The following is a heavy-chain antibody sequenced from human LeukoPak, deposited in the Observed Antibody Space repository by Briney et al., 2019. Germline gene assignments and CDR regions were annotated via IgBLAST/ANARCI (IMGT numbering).Heavy chain of an antibody. Sequence: SETLSLTCTVSGGSISSYYWSRIRQPPGKGLEWIGYIYYSGSTNYNPSLKSRVTISVDTSKNQFSLKLSSVTAADTAVYYCARQRSGYSSSFDYWGQGTLVTVSS. D-gene: IGHD6-13*01. CDR1: GGSISSYY. J-gene: IGHJ4*02. V-gene: IGHV4-59*08. CDR2: IYYSGST. CDR3: ARQRSGYSSSFDY.